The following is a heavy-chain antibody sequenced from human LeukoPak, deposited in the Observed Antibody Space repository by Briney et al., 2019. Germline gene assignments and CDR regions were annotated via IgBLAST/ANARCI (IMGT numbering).Heavy chain of an antibody. CDR3: GRVSVSGYGYCDFDY. CDR2: MYYSGCS. Sequence: SDPLTLTCTVSGRSISRYHWSWIRQPPGRGVVGMGYMYYSGCSKYNPSFKIRCTMSVDTIQNQFSLQRSPVTAADTAVYHCGRVSVSGYGYCDFDYCGQASLVT. J-gene: IGHJ4*02. V-gene: IGHV4-59*13. D-gene: IGHD5-12*01. CDR1: GRSISRYH.